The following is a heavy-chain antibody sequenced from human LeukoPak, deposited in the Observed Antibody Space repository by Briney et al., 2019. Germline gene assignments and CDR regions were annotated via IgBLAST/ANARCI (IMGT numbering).Heavy chain of an antibody. J-gene: IGHJ4*02. CDR3: ARTDYYGNRDFDY. V-gene: IGHV4-59*01. CDR2: IYYSGST. CDR1: GGSFSGYY. Sequence: PSETLSLTCAVYGGSFSGYYWSWIRQPPGKGLEWIGYIYYSGSTNYNPSLKSRVTISVDTSKNQFSLKLSSVTAADTAVYYCARTDYYGNRDFDYWGQGTLVTVSS. D-gene: IGHD3-10*01.